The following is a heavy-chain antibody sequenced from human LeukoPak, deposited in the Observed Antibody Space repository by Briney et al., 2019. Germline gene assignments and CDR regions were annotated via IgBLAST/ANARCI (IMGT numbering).Heavy chain of an antibody. CDR3: ARLGGHYGSGSYGAY. Sequence: SETLSLTCTVSGGSISSYYWSWIRQPPGKGLERIGYIYYSGSTNYNPSLKSRVTISVDTSKNQFSLKLSSVTAADTAVYYCARLGGHYGSGSYGAYWGQGTLVTVSS. V-gene: IGHV4-59*08. CDR2: IYYSGST. CDR1: GGSISSYY. D-gene: IGHD3-10*01. J-gene: IGHJ4*02.